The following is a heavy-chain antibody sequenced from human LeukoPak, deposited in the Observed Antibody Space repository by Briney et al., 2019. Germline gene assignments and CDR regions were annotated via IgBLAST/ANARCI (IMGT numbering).Heavy chain of an antibody. J-gene: IGHJ4*02. Sequence: PGGSLRLSCVASGFTFRDFSMSWVRQAPGKGLEWVSVISNGGDHTYYADSVKGRFSISRDNSKNTLYLQMDSLRGEDTAVYYCAKDFRIGYSAHFDYWGQGALVTVSS. V-gene: IGHV3-23*01. D-gene: IGHD2-21*01. CDR2: ISNGGDHT. CDR1: GFTFRDFS. CDR3: AKDFRIGYSAHFDY.